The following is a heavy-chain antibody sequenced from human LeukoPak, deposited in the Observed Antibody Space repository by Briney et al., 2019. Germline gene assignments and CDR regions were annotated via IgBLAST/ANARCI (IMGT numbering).Heavy chain of an antibody. CDR3: TRTSGSTYYYYYYGMDV. J-gene: IGHJ6*02. V-gene: IGHV3-30*19. CDR2: ISYDGSNK. D-gene: IGHD3-10*01. CDR1: GFTFSSYG. Sequence: PGRSLRLSCAASGFTFSSYGMHWVRQAPGKGLEWVAVISYDGSNKYYADSVKGRFTISRDNSKNTLYLQMNSLRAEDTAVYYCTRTSGSTYYYYYYGMDVWGQGTTVTVSS.